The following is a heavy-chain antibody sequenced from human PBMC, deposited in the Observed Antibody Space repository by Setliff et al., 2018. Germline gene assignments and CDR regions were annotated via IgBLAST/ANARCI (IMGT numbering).Heavy chain of an antibody. J-gene: IGHJ6*03. CDR2: TIPIFGST. V-gene: IGHV1-69*13. Sequence: SVKVSCKASGGTFSSYGISWVRQAPGQGLEWMGGTIPIFGSTNYAQRFRGRVAITADESTTTAYLELSSLRSEDTAVYYCARVRDCSGGICHRGFHHYMDVWGKGTTVTVSS. CDR3: ARVRDCSGGICHRGFHHYMDV. D-gene: IGHD2-15*01. CDR1: GGTFSSYG.